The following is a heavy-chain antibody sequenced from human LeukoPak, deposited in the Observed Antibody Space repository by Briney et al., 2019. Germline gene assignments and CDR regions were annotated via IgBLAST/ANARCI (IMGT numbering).Heavy chain of an antibody. J-gene: IGHJ4*02. CDR1: GFTFSSYS. CDR3: ATSQGHLDY. V-gene: IGHV3-48*01. CDR2: ITSSSSSI. Sequence: GGSLRLSCAASGFTFSSYSMNWVRQAPGKGLEWVSYITSSSSSIYYTDSVKGRFTISRDNAKNSLYLQMNGLRAEDTAVYYCATSQGHLDYWGEGTLFTVSS.